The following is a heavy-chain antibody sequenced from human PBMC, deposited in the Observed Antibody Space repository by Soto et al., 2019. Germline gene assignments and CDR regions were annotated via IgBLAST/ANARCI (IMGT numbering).Heavy chain of an antibody. CDR3: ARDLDGLHDDTSGPFPRPG. V-gene: IGHV4-30-4*01. Sequence: PSETLSLTCTVSGGSISSDDYYWSWIRQAPGRGLEWIGYIHSSGSIYYNPSLKRLATMSIDTAGNQFSLKVSSVTVADTAVYYCARDLDGLHDDTSGPFPRPGWGQGTLVTVSS. CDR1: GGSISSDDYY. CDR2: IHSSGSI. J-gene: IGHJ1*01. D-gene: IGHD3-22*01.